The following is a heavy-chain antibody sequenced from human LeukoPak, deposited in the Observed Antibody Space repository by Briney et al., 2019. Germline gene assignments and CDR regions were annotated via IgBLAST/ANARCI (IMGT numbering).Heavy chain of an antibody. J-gene: IGHJ4*02. CDR2: ISSSSSYI. V-gene: IGHV3-21*04. D-gene: IGHD6-13*01. CDR3: ARGSGSSWYFYFDY. Sequence: GGSLRLSCAASGFTFSSYSMNWVRQAPGKGLEWVSSISSSSSYIYYADSVKGRFTISRDNAKNTLYLQMNSLRAEDTALYYCARGSGSSWYFYFDYWGQGTLVTVSS. CDR1: GFTFSSYS.